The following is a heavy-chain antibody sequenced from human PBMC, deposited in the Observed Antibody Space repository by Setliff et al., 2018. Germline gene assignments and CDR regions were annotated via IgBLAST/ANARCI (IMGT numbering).Heavy chain of an antibody. CDR1: GGSISSYY. D-gene: IGHD4-17*01. Sequence: LSLTCTVSGGSISSYYWSWIRQPPGKGLEWIGYIYYSGSTNYNPSLKSRVTISVDTSKNQFSLKLSSVTAADTAVYYCARVPATVTTFYYYYMDVWGKGTTVTVSS. CDR3: ARVPATVTTFYYYYMDV. J-gene: IGHJ6*03. V-gene: IGHV4-59*01. CDR2: IYYSGST.